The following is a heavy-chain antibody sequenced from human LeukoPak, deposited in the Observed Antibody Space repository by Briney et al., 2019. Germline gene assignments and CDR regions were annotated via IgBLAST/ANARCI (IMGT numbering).Heavy chain of an antibody. V-gene: IGHV1-8*01. CDR3: ARVGQPKDYDFWSGYYNYVEY. D-gene: IGHD3-3*01. CDR2: MNPNSGNT. J-gene: IGHJ4*02. CDR1: GYTFTTYD. Sequence: GASVKVSCKASGYTFTTYDINWVRQATGQGLEWMGWMNPNSGNTGYAQKFQGRVTMTRDTSISTAYMELSSLRSEDTAVYYCARVGQPKDYDFWSGYYNYVEYWGQGALVTVSS.